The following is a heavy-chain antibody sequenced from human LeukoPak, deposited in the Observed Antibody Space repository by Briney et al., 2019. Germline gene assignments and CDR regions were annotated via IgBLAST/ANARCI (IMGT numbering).Heavy chain of an antibody. CDR1: GLPFSTYA. CDR3: ARESEESFDY. CDR2: IGGSGSSI. J-gene: IGHJ4*02. Sequence: GXXXLSCEASGLPFSTYAMNWVRQAPGKGLEWVSSIGGSGSSIYYADSVKGRLTISRENTKNSLYLQMNSLRAEDTAVYYCARESEESFDYWGQGTLVTVSS. V-gene: IGHV3-21*01.